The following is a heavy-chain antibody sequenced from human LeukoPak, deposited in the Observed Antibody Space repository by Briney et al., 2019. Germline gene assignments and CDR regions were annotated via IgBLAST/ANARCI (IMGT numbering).Heavy chain of an antibody. Sequence: PGRSLRLSCAASGFTFSSYAMHWVRQAPGKGLEWVAVISYDGSNKYYADPVKGRFTISRDNSKNTLYLQMNSLRAEDTAVYYCARSGRGDTAMAKWGQGTLVTVSS. J-gene: IGHJ4*02. D-gene: IGHD5-18*01. V-gene: IGHV3-30*04. CDR2: ISYDGSNK. CDR1: GFTFSSYA. CDR3: ARSGRGDTAMAK.